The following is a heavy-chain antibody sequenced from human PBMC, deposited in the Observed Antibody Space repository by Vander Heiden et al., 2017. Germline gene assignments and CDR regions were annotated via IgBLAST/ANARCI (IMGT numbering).Heavy chain of an antibody. Sequence: EVQLVEPGGGLIQPGGSLRLSCAASGFTVSSNYINWVRQAPGKGLEWVSVVYVGGTTYYADSVKGRFTISRDNSTNTLYLQMNNLRADDTAVYYCARGFGYISDPWGQGTLVTVSS. CDR2: VYVGGTT. V-gene: IGHV3-53*01. CDR3: ARGFGYISDP. CDR1: GFTVSSNY. J-gene: IGHJ4*02. D-gene: IGHD3-10*01.